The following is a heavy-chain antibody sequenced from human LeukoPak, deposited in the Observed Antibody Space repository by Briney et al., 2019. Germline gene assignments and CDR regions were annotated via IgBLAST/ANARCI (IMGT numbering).Heavy chain of an antibody. Sequence: GGSLRLSCAASGFTFNDYWMHWVRQGPGKGLVWVSRINSDGTTTTYADSVKGRFTISSDNAKNTLYLQMNSLRAEDTAVYYCARAGQGFDSWGQGTLVTVSA. V-gene: IGHV3-74*01. CDR1: GFTFNDYW. CDR3: ARAGQGFDS. CDR2: INSDGTTT. J-gene: IGHJ5*01.